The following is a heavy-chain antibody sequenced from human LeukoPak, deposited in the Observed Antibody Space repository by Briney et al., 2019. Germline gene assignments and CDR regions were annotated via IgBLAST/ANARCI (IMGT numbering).Heavy chain of an antibody. D-gene: IGHD2/OR15-2a*01. J-gene: IGHJ4*02. Sequence: SETLSLTCNVSGGSISSTSYYWGWIRQPPGRGLEWIGSIYYSGSTYYNPSLKSRVTISVDTSKNQFSLKLSSVTAADTAVYYCARRVGYCNSNGCPPFDYWGQGTLVTVSS. CDR1: GGSISSTSYY. CDR2: IYYSGST. CDR3: ARRVGYCNSNGCPPFDY. V-gene: IGHV4-39*07.